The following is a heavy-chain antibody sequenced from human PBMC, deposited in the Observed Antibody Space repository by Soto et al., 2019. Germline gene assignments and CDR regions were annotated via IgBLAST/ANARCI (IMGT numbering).Heavy chain of an antibody. CDR1: GFSFNEAW. Sequence: EVQLVESAGGLVKPGGSLRLSCVASGFSFNEAWMNWVRQAPGQGLELVGRIKTSAGGGATNYAAPVQGRFTISRDASKPTLYLHMNSLRTEDTAISYCTTASVEGIWGQGTTVIVSS. D-gene: IGHD2-15*01. CDR2: IKTSAGGGAT. CDR3: TTASVEGI. V-gene: IGHV3-15*07. J-gene: IGHJ6*02.